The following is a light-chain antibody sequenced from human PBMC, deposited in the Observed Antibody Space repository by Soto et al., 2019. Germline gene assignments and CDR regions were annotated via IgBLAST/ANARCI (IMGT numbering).Light chain of an antibody. J-gene: IGKJ1*01. CDR1: QSISSY. CDR3: QQSYSTPRT. CDR2: AAS. V-gene: IGKV1-39*01. Sequence: HITPSPTSLAASVVDRGTIPFRASQSISSYLNWYQEKPGKAPKLLIYAASSLQSGVPSRFSGSGSGTDFTLTISSLQPEDFATYYCQQSYSTPRTFGQGTKVDIK.